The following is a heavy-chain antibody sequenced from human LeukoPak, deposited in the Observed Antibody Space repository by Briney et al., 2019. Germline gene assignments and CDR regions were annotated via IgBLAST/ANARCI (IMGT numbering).Heavy chain of an antibody. CDR3: ARLGYCTNGVCYRKHNRLDP. Sequence: SVKVSCKASGGTFSSYAISWVRQAPGQGLVWMGGIIPIFGTANYAQKFQGRVTITADESTSTAYMELSSLRSDDTAVYYCARLGYCTNGVCYRKHNRLDPWGQGTLVTVSP. J-gene: IGHJ5*02. V-gene: IGHV1-69*13. CDR2: IIPIFGTA. CDR1: GGTFSSYA. D-gene: IGHD2-8*01.